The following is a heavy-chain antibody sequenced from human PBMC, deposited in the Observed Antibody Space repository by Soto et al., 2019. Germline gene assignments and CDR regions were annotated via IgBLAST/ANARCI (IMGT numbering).Heavy chain of an antibody. CDR1: GGSFSGYY. CDR3: ALRYFDWLLPPNYFDY. CDR2: INHSGST. V-gene: IGHV4-34*01. J-gene: IGHJ4*02. D-gene: IGHD3-9*01. Sequence: SETLSLTCAVYGGSFSGYYWSWIRQPPWKGLEWIGEINHSGSTNYNPSLKSRVTISVDTSKNQFSLKLSSVTAADTAVYYCALRYFDWLLPPNYFDYWGQGTLVTVSS.